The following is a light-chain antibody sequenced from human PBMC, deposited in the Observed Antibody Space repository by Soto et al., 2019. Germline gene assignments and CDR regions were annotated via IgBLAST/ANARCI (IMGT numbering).Light chain of an antibody. CDR3: QHYGSSPHT. CDR1: QSVSSSY. Sequence: EIVLTQSPGTLSLSQGERATLSCRASQSVSSSYLAWYQQKPGQAPRLLIYGASSRATGIPERFSGSGSGTDFTLTISRLEPEDFAVYYCQHYGSSPHTFGQGTKLEIK. J-gene: IGKJ2*01. V-gene: IGKV3-20*01. CDR2: GAS.